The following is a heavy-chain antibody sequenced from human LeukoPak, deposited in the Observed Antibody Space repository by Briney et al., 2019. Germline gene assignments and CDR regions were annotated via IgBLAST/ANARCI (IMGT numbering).Heavy chain of an antibody. CDR2: ISSTSTYI. Sequence: PGGSLRLSCAASGLTLSDYTLNWVRQAPGKGLEWLSSISSTSTYIYYADSVKGRFTISRDNAKNSLYLQMNCLRDEDTAVYYCARDSSYALTKYYHMDVWGKGTTATVSS. V-gene: IGHV3-21*01. D-gene: IGHD2-2*01. CDR3: ARDSSYALTKYYHMDV. CDR1: GLTLSDYT. J-gene: IGHJ6*03.